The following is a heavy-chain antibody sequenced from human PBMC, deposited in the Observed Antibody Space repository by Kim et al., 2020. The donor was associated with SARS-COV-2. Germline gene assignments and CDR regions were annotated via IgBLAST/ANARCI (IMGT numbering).Heavy chain of an antibody. CDR2: IDWDDDK. Sequence: SGPTLVNPTQTLTLTCTFSGFSLSTSGMCVSWIRQPPGKALEWLARIDWDDDKYYSTSLKTRLTISKDTSKNQVVLTMTNMDPVDTATYYCARFYGGKRPFDYWGQGTLVTVSS. J-gene: IGHJ4*02. V-gene: IGHV2-70*11. CDR3: ARFYGGKRPFDY. CDR1: GFSLSTSGMC. D-gene: IGHD4-17*01.